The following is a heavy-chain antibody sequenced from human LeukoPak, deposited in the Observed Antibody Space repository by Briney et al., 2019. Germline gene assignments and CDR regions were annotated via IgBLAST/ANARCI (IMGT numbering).Heavy chain of an antibody. Sequence: SETLSLTCTVSGGSISSYYWSWIRQPPGKGLEWIGEINHSGSTNYNPSLKSRVTISVDTSKNQFSLKLSSVTAADTAVYYCARLFVLGYYYMDVWGKGTTVTISS. CDR1: GGSISSYY. CDR2: INHSGST. CDR3: ARLFVLGYYYMDV. J-gene: IGHJ6*03. D-gene: IGHD2-8*02. V-gene: IGHV4-34*01.